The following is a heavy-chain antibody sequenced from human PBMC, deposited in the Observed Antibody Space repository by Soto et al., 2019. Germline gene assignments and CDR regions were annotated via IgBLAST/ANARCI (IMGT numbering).Heavy chain of an antibody. Sequence: QVQLQESGPGLVKPSQTLSLTCTVSGGSISSGDYYWSWIRQPPGKGLEWIGYIYHSGSTNYNPSLKSRVTMSVNTSKNQFSLKLSSVTAADTAVYYCARERPDGARLDPWGQGTLVTVSS. CDR2: IYHSGST. J-gene: IGHJ5*02. D-gene: IGHD6-6*01. CDR1: GGSISSGDYY. CDR3: ARERPDGARLDP. V-gene: IGHV4-30-4*01.